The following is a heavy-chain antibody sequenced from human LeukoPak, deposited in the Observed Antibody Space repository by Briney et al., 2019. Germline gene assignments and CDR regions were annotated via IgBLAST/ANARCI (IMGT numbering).Heavy chain of an antibody. CDR3: ASLELGYCSGGSCYDRGRFDP. CDR2: IYYSGST. J-gene: IGHJ5*02. D-gene: IGHD2-15*01. Sequence: SETLSLTCTVSGGSISSSSYYWGWIRQPPGEGLEWIGSIYYSGSTYYNPSLKSRVTISVDTSKNQFSLKLSSVTAADTAVYYCASLELGYCSGGSCYDRGRFDPWGQGTLVTVSS. V-gene: IGHV4-39*07. CDR1: GGSISSSSYY.